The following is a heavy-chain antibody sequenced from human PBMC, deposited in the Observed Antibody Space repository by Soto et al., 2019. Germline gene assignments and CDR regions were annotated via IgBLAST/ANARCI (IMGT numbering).Heavy chain of an antibody. J-gene: IGHJ6*03. D-gene: IGHD5-18*01. CDR3: AKDHSTLDTAMVQFYYYYMDV. CDR1: GFTFSSYA. Sequence: GGSLRLSCAASGFTFSSYAMSWVRQAPGKGLEWVSAISGSGGSTYYADSVKGRFTISRDNSKNTLYLQMNSLRAEDTAVYYCAKDHSTLDTAMVQFYYYYMDVWGKGTTVTVSS. CDR2: ISGSGGST. V-gene: IGHV3-23*01.